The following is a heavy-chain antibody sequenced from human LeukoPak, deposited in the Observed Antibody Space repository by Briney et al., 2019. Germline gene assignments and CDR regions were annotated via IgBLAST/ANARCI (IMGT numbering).Heavy chain of an antibody. D-gene: IGHD3-22*01. J-gene: IGHJ4*02. CDR2: ISAYNGNT. Sequence: ASVKVSCKASGYTFTSYGISWVRQAPGQGLEWMGWISAYNGNTNYAQKLQGRVTMTTDTSTSTAYMELRSLRSDDTAVYYCARDSPTKYYYDNSGLDYWGQGTLVTVSS. CDR1: GYTFTSYG. CDR3: ARDSPTKYYYDNSGLDY. V-gene: IGHV1-18*01.